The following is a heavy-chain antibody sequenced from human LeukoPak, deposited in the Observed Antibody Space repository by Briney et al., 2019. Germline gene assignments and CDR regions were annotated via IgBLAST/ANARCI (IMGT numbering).Heavy chain of an antibody. D-gene: IGHD3-10*01. Sequence: ASVKVSCKASGYTFTSYGISWVRQAPGQGLEWMGGFDPEDGETIYAQKFQGRVTMTEDTSTDTAYMELSSLRSEDTAVYYCATKDLGELTYGYWGQGTLVTVSS. J-gene: IGHJ4*02. CDR1: GYTFTSYG. V-gene: IGHV1-24*01. CDR2: FDPEDGET. CDR3: ATKDLGELTYGY.